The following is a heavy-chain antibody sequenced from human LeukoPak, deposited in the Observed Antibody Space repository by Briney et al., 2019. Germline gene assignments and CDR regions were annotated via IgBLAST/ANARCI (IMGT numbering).Heavy chain of an antibody. Sequence: SETLSPTCAVYGGSFSGYYWSWIRQPPGKGLEWIGEINHSGSTNYNPSPKSRVTISVDTSKNQFSLKLSSVTAADTAVYYCARGPGNAPVAGNNYWGQGTPVTVSS. CDR1: GGSFSGYY. D-gene: IGHD6-19*01. CDR2: INHSGST. CDR3: ARGPGNAPVAGNNY. J-gene: IGHJ4*02. V-gene: IGHV4-34*01.